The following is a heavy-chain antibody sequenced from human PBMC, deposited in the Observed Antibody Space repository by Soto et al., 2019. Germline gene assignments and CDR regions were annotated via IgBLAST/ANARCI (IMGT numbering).Heavy chain of an antibody. CDR3: AKAQLVPYGLYYFDY. CDR1: GFTFSSYG. CDR2: ISYDGSNK. V-gene: IGHV3-30*18. D-gene: IGHD6-13*01. Sequence: GGSLRLSCAASGFTFSSYGMHWVRQAPGKGLEWVAVISYDGSNKYYADSVKGRFTISRDNSKNTLYLQMNSLRAEDTAVYYCAKAQLVPYGLYYFDYWGQGTLVTVSS. J-gene: IGHJ4*02.